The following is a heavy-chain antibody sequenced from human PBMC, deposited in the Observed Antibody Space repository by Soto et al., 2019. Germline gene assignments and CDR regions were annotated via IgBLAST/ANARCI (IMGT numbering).Heavy chain of an antibody. CDR3: ARARNYYYYYMDV. V-gene: IGHV4-34*01. CDR1: GGSFSGYY. Sequence: SETLSLTCTVYGGSFSGYYWSWIRQPPGKGLEWIGEINHSGSTNYNPSLKSRVTISVDTSKNQFSLKLSSVTAADTAVYYCARARNYYYYYMDVWGKGTTVTVSS. J-gene: IGHJ6*03. CDR2: INHSGST.